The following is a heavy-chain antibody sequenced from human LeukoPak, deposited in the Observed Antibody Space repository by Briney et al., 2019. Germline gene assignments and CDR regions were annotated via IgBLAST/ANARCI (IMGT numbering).Heavy chain of an antibody. J-gene: IGHJ6*01. CDR3: AKMKGHPLPKYYMDV. V-gene: IGHV3-23*01. D-gene: IGHD1-26*01. CDR1: GCTFSNFD. Sequence: GGSLRLSCAASGCTFSNFDMSWVRRTPGKGREGVAGIINSGDTLYKDSVKGRFTISRDNSKNTLYLEMNSLRAEDTAIYYCAKMKGHPLPKYYMDVWGQGTTVTVSS. CDR2: IINSGDT.